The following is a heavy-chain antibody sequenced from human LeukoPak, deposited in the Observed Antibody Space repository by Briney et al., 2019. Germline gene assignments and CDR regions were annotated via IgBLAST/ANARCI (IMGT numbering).Heavy chain of an antibody. CDR3: VRGRHYFDY. CDR1: GFTFGSYA. V-gene: IGHV3-23*01. J-gene: IGHJ4*02. D-gene: IGHD5-24*01. CDR2: IVGSGYST. Sequence: GGSLRLSCAASGFTFGSYAMTWVRQAPGKGLNWVSAIVGSGYSTYYAASVKGRFTISGDNSKNTVYLQMDSLRAEDTAAYFCVRGRHYFDYWGQGALVTVSS.